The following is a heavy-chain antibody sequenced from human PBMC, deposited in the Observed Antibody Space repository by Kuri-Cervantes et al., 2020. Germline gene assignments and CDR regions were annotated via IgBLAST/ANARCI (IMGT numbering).Heavy chain of an antibody. V-gene: IGHV1-58*01. Sequence: SVKVSCKASGFTFTSSAVQWVRQARGQRLEWIGWIVVGSGNTNYAQKFQERVTITRDMSTSTAYMELSSLRSEDTAVYYCARDWVTMVRGVRGYYGMDVWGQGTTVTVSS. CDR1: GFTFTSSA. J-gene: IGHJ6*02. D-gene: IGHD3-10*01. CDR3: ARDWVTMVRGVRGYYGMDV. CDR2: IVVGSGNT.